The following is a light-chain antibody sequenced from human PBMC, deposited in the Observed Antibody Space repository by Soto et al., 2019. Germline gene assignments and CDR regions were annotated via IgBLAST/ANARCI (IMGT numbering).Light chain of an antibody. Sequence: EIVLTQSPATLSSFPGDRVTLSCRASQYINTRLAWYQHRPGQAPRLLIYQPSLRAAGIPARFSGSGSGTDFTLTINRLEPEDFAVYYCQQYGSSPPYTFGQGTKVDIK. J-gene: IGKJ2*01. CDR2: QPS. CDR1: QYINTR. CDR3: QQYGSSPPYT. V-gene: IGKV3-20*01.